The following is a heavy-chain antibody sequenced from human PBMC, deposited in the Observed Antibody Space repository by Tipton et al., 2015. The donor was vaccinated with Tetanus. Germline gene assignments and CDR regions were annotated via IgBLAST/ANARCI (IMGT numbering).Heavy chain of an antibody. CDR1: GFTFSSFG. J-gene: IGHJ4*02. CDR3: ARGAGTLGESYFDY. CDR2: IWYDGSDK. D-gene: IGHD3-10*01. Sequence: SGFTFSSFGMHWVRQAPGKGLEWVAVIWYDGSDKYYADSVKGRFTISRDNSKNTLSLQMNSLRAEDTAVYYCARGAGTLGESYFDYWGQGTLVTVSS. V-gene: IGHV3-33*01.